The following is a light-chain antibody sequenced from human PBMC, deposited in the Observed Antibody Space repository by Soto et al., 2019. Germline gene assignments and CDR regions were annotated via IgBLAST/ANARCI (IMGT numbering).Light chain of an antibody. Sequence: DIQMTQSPSTLSGSVGDRVTITCRASQTISSWLAWYQQKPGQAPKLLIYKASTLKSGVPSRFSGSGSGTEFTLTNTSLQPDDFATYDCQHYNSYSEAFGQGTKVELK. V-gene: IGKV1-5*03. CDR2: KAS. J-gene: IGKJ1*01. CDR1: QTISSW. CDR3: QHYNSYSEA.